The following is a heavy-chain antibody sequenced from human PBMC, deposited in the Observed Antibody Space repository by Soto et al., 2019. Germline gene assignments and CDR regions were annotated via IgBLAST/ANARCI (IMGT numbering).Heavy chain of an antibody. J-gene: IGHJ6*02. CDR1: GSTFSSYA. V-gene: IGHV3-30-3*01. Sequence: PGGSLRLSCAASGSTFSSYAMHWVRQAPGKGLEWVAVISYDGSNKYYADSVKGRFTISRDNSKNTLYLQMNSLRAEDTAVYYCARGGVGAPYYYYGMDVWGQGTTVTVSS. D-gene: IGHD1-26*01. CDR3: ARGGVGAPYYYYGMDV. CDR2: ISYDGSNK.